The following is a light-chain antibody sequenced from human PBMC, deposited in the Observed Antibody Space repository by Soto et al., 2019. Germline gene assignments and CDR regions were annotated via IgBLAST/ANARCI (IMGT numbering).Light chain of an antibody. CDR2: AAS. CDR1: QGIANY. V-gene: IGKV1-27*01. CDR3: QKYNGASFT. Sequence: DIQMTQSPSSLSASVGDRVTITCRASQGIANYLAWYQQKPGKVPKLLIHAASTLAPGVPARFSGSGVWTDCTLSISSLPPEDFATYYCQKYNGASFTLGPGTKVYIK. J-gene: IGKJ3*01.